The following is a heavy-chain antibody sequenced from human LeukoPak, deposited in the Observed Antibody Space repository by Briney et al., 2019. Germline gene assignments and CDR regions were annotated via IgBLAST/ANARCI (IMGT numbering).Heavy chain of an antibody. D-gene: IGHD2-2*02. CDR3: ARGYCTSSSCYIDY. CDR1: GFTFSTYA. J-gene: IGHJ4*02. V-gene: IGHV3-23*01. Sequence: GGSLRLSCAASGFTFSTYAMNWVRQAPGKGLEWVSTISGIDTFYADSVKGRFTISRDNSKNTLYLQMNSLRAEDTAVYSCARGYCTSSSCYIDYWGQGTLVTVSS. CDR2: ISGIDT.